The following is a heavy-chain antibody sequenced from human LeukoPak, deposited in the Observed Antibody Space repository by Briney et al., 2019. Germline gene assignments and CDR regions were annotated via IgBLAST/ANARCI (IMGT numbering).Heavy chain of an antibody. CDR3: ARRHSSGWDFDY. CDR1: GGSISSGGYY. Sequence: SETLSLTCTVSGGSISSGGYYWSWIRQHPGKGLEWIGYIYYSGSTYYNRSLKSRVTISVDTSKNQFSLKLSSVTAADTAVYYCARRHSSGWDFDYWGQGTLVTVSS. CDR2: IYYSGST. J-gene: IGHJ4*02. D-gene: IGHD6-19*01. V-gene: IGHV4-31*03.